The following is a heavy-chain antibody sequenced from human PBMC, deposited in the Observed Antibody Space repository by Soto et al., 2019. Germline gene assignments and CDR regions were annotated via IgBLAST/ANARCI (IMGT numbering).Heavy chain of an antibody. Sequence: EVQLVESGGDLVQQGGSLTLSCAASGFTFGTYSMTWARQAPGKGLEWVAYIDSSVTTIYYADSVKGRFTISRDNAKNSLYLQMNSLRAEDTAVYYCARDAPYTNSWFPSYCMDVWGRGTTVTVSS. V-gene: IGHV3-48*01. CDR2: IDSSVTTI. CDR3: ARDAPYTNSWFPSYCMDV. D-gene: IGHD6-13*01. CDR1: GFTFGTYS. J-gene: IGHJ6*03.